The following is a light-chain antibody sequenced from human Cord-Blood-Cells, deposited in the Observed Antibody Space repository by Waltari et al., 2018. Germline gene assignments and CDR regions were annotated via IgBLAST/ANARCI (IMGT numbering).Light chain of an antibody. Sequence: EIVLTQSPGTLSLSPGERATLSCRASQSVSSSNLAWYQQKPGQAPRLLIYAASSSATGIPDRFSGSGSGTDFTLTISRLEPEDFAVYYCQQYGSSPPWTFGQGTKVEIK. J-gene: IGKJ1*01. V-gene: IGKV3-20*01. CDR1: QSVSSSN. CDR2: AAS. CDR3: QQYGSSPPWT.